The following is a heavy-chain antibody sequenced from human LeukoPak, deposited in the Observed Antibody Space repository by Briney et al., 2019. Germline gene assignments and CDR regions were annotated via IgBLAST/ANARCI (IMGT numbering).Heavy chain of an antibody. CDR1: GGSVSSGGYY. CDR3: ARAQYSYGSGXYFDF. CDR2: VYYGGST. V-gene: IGHV4-31*03. Sequence: SQTLSLTCTVSGGSVSSGGYYWSWIRQHPGKGLEWIVYVYYGGSTYYNPSLKSRVGMSVDTSKNQFSLKLSSVTVADTAVYYCARAQYSYGSGXYFDFXGQGTLVTVSS. J-gene: IGHJ5*01. D-gene: IGHD3-10*01.